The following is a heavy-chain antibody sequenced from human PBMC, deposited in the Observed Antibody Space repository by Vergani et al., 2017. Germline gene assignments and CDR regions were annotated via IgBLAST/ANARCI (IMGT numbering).Heavy chain of an antibody. CDR3: ARDEVGYCSSTSCLQGRYYYYYMDV. V-gene: IGHV3-23*01. J-gene: IGHJ6*03. CDR1: GFTFSSYA. CDR2: ISGSGGST. D-gene: IGHD2-2*01. Sequence: EVQLLESGGGLVQPGGSLRLSCAASGFTFSSYAMSWVRQAPGKGLEWVSAISGSGGSTYYADSVKGRFTISRDNSKNTLYLQMNSLRAEDTAVYYCARDEVGYCSSTSCLQGRYYYYYMDVWGKGTTVTVSS.